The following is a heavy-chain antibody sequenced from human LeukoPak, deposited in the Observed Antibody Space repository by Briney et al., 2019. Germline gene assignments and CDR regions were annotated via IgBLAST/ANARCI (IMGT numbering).Heavy chain of an antibody. V-gene: IGHV3-23*01. CDR2: IRGSGGGK. D-gene: IGHD6-19*01. Sequence: GGSLRLSRAASGFTFSSYAMSWVRQAPGKGLEWVSAIRGSGGGKYHADSVKGRFTISRDNSKNTLYLQMNSLRDEDTALYYCAKAGIGVVGYFDYWGQGTLVTVSS. CDR1: GFTFSSYA. J-gene: IGHJ4*02. CDR3: AKAGIGVVGYFDY.